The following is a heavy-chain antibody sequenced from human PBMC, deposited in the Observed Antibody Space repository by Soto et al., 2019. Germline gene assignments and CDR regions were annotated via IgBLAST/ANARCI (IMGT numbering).Heavy chain of an antibody. CDR1: GFTFSNYG. CDR2: ISHDGSKK. V-gene: IGHV3-30*18. Sequence: QVQLVESGGGVVQPGRSLRLSCAASGFTFSNYGMHWVRQAPGKGLEWLAVISHDGSKKYNADSVKGRLTISRDNSKNTLYLQMNSLRAEDTAVYYCAKAAYSSGWYAHSWGQGTLVTVSS. CDR3: AKAAYSSGWYAHS. J-gene: IGHJ4*02. D-gene: IGHD6-19*01.